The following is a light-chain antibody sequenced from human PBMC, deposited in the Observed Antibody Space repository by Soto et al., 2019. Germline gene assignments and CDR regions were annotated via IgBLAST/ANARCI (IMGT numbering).Light chain of an antibody. CDR3: QQYQKWPLT. V-gene: IGKV3-15*01. J-gene: IGKJ4*01. CDR1: QSVSSN. Sequence: EIVMTQSPATLSVSPGERATLSCRASQSVSSNLAWYQHKPGQAPRLLIYGASIRATGVPAKFSGSGSGTKFTLTIISLQSEDFAVYYWQQYQKWPLTFGGGTKAEIK. CDR2: GAS.